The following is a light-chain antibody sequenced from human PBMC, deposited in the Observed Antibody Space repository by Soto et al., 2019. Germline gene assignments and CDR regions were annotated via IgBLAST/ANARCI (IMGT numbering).Light chain of an antibody. Sequence: QAVLTQPASVSGSPGQSITISCTGTSSDLGGYNFVSWYQQHPGKAPKLMIYDVSNRPSGVSNRFSGSKSGNTASLTISGLQAEDEADYYCSSYTSSNTLVVFGGGTKLTVL. CDR1: SSDLGGYNF. CDR2: DVS. V-gene: IGLV2-14*01. J-gene: IGLJ3*02. CDR3: SSYTSSNTLVV.